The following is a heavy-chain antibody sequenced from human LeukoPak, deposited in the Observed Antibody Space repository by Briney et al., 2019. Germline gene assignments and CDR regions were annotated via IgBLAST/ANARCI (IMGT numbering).Heavy chain of an antibody. V-gene: IGHV3-21*01. CDR1: GFTFSTYT. J-gene: IGHJ4*02. D-gene: IGHD3-10*01. CDR2: ISSSSSSI. Sequence: PGGSLRLSCAASGFTFSTYTMNWVRQAPGKGLEWVSSISSSSSSIYYADSVKGRFPISRDNAKNSLYLQMNSLSAEDTAVYYCAGERGVGEFYWGQGTLVTVSS. CDR3: AGERGVGEFY.